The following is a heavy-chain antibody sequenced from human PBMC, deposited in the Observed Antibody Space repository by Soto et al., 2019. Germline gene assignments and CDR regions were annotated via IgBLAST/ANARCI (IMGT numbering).Heavy chain of an antibody. CDR1: GYTFPSST. CDR2: INAYSGDR. D-gene: IGHD4-17*01. J-gene: IGHJ4*02. V-gene: IGHV1-18*01. Sequence: QGELVQSGAEVKKPGASVKVSCKASGYTFPSSTISWLRQAPGQGLEWLGWINAYSGDRKFAQRLQGRVTMNTDTSTSTAYLELTSLTSDDTAIYYCASANYGDSDYWGQGTLLTVSS. CDR3: ASANYGDSDY.